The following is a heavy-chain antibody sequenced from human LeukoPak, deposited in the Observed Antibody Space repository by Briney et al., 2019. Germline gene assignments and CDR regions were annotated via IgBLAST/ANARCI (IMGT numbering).Heavy chain of an antibody. CDR2: IYYSGST. D-gene: IGHD5-18*01. Sequence: PSETLFLTCTVSGGSISSGGYYWSWIRQHPGKGLEWIGYIYYSGSTYYNPSLKSRVTISVDTSKNQFSLKLSSVTAADTAVYYCASQRYSYGCNDAFDIWGQGTMVTVSS. V-gene: IGHV4-31*03. CDR1: GGSISSGGYY. CDR3: ASQRYSYGCNDAFDI. J-gene: IGHJ3*02.